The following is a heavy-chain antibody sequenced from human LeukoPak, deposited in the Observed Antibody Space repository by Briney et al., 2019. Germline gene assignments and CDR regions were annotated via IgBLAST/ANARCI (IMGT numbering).Heavy chain of an antibody. J-gene: IGHJ3*02. CDR1: GFTFSSYG. CDR2: IWYDGSNK. CDR3: ARDLREWLRTVDAFDI. Sequence: GGSLRLSCAASGFTFSSYGMHWVRQAPGKGLEWVAVIWYDGSNKYYADSVKGRFTISRDNSKNTLYLQMNSLRAEDTAVYYCARDLREWLRTVDAFDIWGQGTMVTVSS. D-gene: IGHD5-12*01. V-gene: IGHV3-33*01.